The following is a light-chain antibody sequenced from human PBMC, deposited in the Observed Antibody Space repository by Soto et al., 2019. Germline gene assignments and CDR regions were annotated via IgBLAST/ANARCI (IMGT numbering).Light chain of an antibody. CDR2: GAS. Sequence: EFVLKQSPGTLSLSPGERATLSCRASQTVRNNYLAWYQQKPGQAPRFLIYGASTRATGIPARFSGSGSGTEFTLTISSLQSEDFAVYYCQQYNNWPRTFGQGTKVDI. CDR3: QQYNNWPRT. CDR1: QTVRNN. J-gene: IGKJ1*01. V-gene: IGKV3-15*01.